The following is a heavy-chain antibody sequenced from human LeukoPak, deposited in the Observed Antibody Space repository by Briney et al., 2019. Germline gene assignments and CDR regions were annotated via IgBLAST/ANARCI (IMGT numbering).Heavy chain of an antibody. CDR3: ATYDNWVAGDV. J-gene: IGHJ6*02. V-gene: IGHV3-11*06. CDR2: ISSSGSYT. D-gene: IGHD3-22*01. CDR1: GLSHSDSY. Sequence: GGSLRLSCAASGLSHSDSYMTWIRQAPGKGLEWVSYISSSGSYTNYADSVQGRFTVSRDNAKNSLFLQMNSLRVEDTAVYYCATYDNWVAGDVWGQGTTVSVSS.